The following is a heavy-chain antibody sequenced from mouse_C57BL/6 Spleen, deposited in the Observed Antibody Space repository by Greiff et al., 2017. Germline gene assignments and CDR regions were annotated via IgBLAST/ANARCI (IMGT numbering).Heavy chain of an antibody. D-gene: IGHD1-1*01. CDR1: GYTFTDYY. Sequence: EVQLQQSGPVLVKPGASVKMSCKASGYTFTDYYMNWVKQSHGKSLEWIGVINPYNGGTSYNQKFKGKATLTVDTSSSTAYMELNSLTSEDSAVXCCARNYYGSSYDYWGQGTTLTVSS. V-gene: IGHV1-19*01. CDR3: ARNYYGSSYDY. J-gene: IGHJ2*01. CDR2: INPYNGGT.